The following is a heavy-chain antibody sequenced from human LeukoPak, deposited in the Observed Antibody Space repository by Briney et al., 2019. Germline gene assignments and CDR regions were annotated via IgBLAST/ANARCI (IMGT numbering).Heavy chain of an antibody. Sequence: GASVKVSCKVSGYTLTELSMHWVRQAPGKGLEWMGWINPNRGDTNYAQKFQGRVTMTRDTSISTVYMELSSLTSDDTAVYYCARANGMGWENWFDPWGQGTLVTVSS. V-gene: IGHV1-2*02. CDR2: INPNRGDT. J-gene: IGHJ5*02. D-gene: IGHD1-26*01. CDR1: GYTLTELS. CDR3: ARANGMGWENWFDP.